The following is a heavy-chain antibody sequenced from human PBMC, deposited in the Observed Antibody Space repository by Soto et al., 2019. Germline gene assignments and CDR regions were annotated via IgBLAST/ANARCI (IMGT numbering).Heavy chain of an antibody. D-gene: IGHD2-21*01. CDR3: ATGGLDYSHLDS. V-gene: IGHV1-69*02. J-gene: IGHJ4*02. Sequence: QVQLVQSGAEVKKPGSSVRVACKASGVTFNNYTVTWVRQAPGQGLEWMGRITPVLDIANYEQKFQDRVTITEDKSTTTTYMDLWRLTSDDTAIYYCATGGLDYSHLDSWGQGTLVTVSS. CDR1: GVTFNNYT. CDR2: ITPVLDIA.